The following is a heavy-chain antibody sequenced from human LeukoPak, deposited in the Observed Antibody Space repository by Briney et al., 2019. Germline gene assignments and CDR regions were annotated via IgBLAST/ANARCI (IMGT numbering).Heavy chain of an antibody. V-gene: IGHV3-30*18. D-gene: IGHD2-21*02. Sequence: PGGSLRLSCAASGFTFSSYGMHWVRQASGKGLEWVAVISYDGSNKYYADSVKGRFTISRDNSKNTLYLQMNSLRAEDTAVYYCAKDLVGDFDAFDIWGQGTMVTVSS. CDR2: ISYDGSNK. CDR1: GFTFSSYG. CDR3: AKDLVGDFDAFDI. J-gene: IGHJ3*02.